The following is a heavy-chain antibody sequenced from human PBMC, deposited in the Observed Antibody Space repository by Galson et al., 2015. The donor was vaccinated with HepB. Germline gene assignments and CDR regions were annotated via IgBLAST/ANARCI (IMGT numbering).Heavy chain of an antibody. CDR2: ISWDGGST. CDR3: AKDVGGGVRLGELSLSYYYYDMDV. J-gene: IGHJ6*02. V-gene: IGHV3-43*01. Sequence: SLRLSCAASGFTFDDYTMHWVRQAPGKGLEWVSLISWDGGSTYYADSVKGRFTISRDNSKNSLYLQMNSLRTEDTALYYCAKDVGGGVRLGELSLSYYYYDMDVWGQGTTVTVSS. D-gene: IGHD3-16*02. CDR1: GFTFDDYT.